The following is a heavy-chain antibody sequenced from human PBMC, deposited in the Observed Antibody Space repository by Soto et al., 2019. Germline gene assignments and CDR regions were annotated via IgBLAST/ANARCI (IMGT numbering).Heavy chain of an antibody. V-gene: IGHV2-5*02. CDR3: AHKGPEDWPLDY. D-gene: IGHD3-9*01. CDR2: IYWDDSK. Sequence: QITLKESGPTLVRPTQTLTLTCAFSGFSLSTSGVGVGWIRQPPGKALEWLAVIYWDDSKHYSPSLRSRLTITKDTSKNQVVLTMTNTDPMDTGTYYCAHKGPEDWPLDYWGQGTLVPVSS. CDR1: GFSLSTSGVG. J-gene: IGHJ4*02.